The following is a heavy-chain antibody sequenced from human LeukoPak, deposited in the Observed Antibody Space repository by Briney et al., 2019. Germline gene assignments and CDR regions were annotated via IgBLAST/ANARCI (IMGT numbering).Heavy chain of an antibody. V-gene: IGHV4-4*07. CDR3: ARDQTYYVSSGYYYVTYFHH. J-gene: IGHJ1*01. Sequence: PSETLSLTCTVSGASISSSHCTWIRQPAGEGLEWIGRISTGGGTTYNPSFKSRVTMSVDASKNQFSLNLTSVTAADTAVYYCARDQTYYVSSGYYYVTYFHHWGQGILVTVSS. CDR1: GASISSSH. CDR2: ISTGGGT. D-gene: IGHD3-22*01.